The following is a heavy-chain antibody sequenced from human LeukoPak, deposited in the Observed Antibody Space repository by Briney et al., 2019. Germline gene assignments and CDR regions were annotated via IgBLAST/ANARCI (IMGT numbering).Heavy chain of an antibody. D-gene: IGHD5-24*01. CDR3: ARRRDGYNYVGTDY. Sequence: GESLKISCKGSGYNFTSYWIGWLRQMPGKGLEWMGIIYPGDSDTTYSPSFQGQVTISADKSISTVYLQWTSLKASDTAMYYCARRRDGYNYVGTDYWGQGTLVTVSS. J-gene: IGHJ4*02. CDR2: IYPGDSDT. V-gene: IGHV5-51*01. CDR1: GYNFTSYW.